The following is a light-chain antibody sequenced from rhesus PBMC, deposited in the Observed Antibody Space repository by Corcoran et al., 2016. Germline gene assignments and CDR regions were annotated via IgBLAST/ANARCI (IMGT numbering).Light chain of an antibody. J-gene: IGKJ2*01. Sequence: EIVMTQSPATLSLSPGERATLSCRASQSVSIYVAWYTQKPEQAPRLLINGASSRATGIPDSFSGSGSGTDFTSIISSREPKVVVVYYCQQYNDLNSFGQGTKVEIK. V-gene: IGKV3S9*01. CDR2: GAS. CDR3: QQYNDLNS. CDR1: QSVSIY.